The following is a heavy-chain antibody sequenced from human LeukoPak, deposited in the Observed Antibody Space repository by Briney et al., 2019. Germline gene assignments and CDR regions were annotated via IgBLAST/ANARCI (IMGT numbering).Heavy chain of an antibody. CDR3: ARGAVAGHYYYYYGMDV. J-gene: IGHJ6*02. D-gene: IGHD6-19*01. V-gene: IGHV4-34*01. Sequence: SETLSLTCGVSGGSFSNYYWSWIRQPPGKGLEWIGEINRSGSTNYNPSLKSRVTISVDTSKNQFSLKLSSVTAADTAVYYCARGAVAGHYYYYYGMDVWGQGTTVTVSS. CDR1: GGSFSNYY. CDR2: INRSGST.